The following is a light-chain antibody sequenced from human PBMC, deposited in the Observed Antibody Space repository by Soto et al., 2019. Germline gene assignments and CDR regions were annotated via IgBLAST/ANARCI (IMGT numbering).Light chain of an antibody. CDR2: AAS. J-gene: IGKJ4*01. CDR1: HDVLTW. CDR3: QQYNNYPLT. V-gene: IGKV1D-16*01. Sequence: DIQLSQSPSSLDASVGDRVTISCRASHDVLTWLAWYHQRPGKAPTSLIFAASTLQSGVPSRFFGNGSGTQFTLTISSLQPEDLGTYYCQQYNNYPLTFGGGTKVDLK.